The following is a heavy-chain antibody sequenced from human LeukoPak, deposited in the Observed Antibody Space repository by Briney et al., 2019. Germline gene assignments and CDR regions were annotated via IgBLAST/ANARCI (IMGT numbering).Heavy chain of an antibody. Sequence: PSETLSLTCAVSGVSISSSNWWSWVRQPPGKGLEWIGEIYHSGSTNYNPSLKSRVTISVDKSKNQFSLKLSSVTAADTAVYYCARGGSSGWKNNWFDPWGQGTLVTVSS. CDR2: IYHSGST. J-gene: IGHJ5*02. D-gene: IGHD6-19*01. CDR3: ARGGSSGWKNNWFDP. V-gene: IGHV4-4*02. CDR1: GVSISSSNW.